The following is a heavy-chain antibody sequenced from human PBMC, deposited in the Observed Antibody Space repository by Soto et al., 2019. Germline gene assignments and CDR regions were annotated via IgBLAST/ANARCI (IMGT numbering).Heavy chain of an antibody. V-gene: IGHV3-33*01. Sequence: GGSLRLSCAASGFTFNYYGMHWVRQAPGKGLEWVAVIWHDGSNKYYADSVKGRFTISRDNSKNTLYLQMNSLRAEDTAVYYCARAHLLSGRSVHDAFEIWGQGTMITVSS. CDR3: ARAHLLSGRSVHDAFEI. CDR1: GFTFNYYG. J-gene: IGHJ3*02. D-gene: IGHD3-3*02. CDR2: IWHDGSNK.